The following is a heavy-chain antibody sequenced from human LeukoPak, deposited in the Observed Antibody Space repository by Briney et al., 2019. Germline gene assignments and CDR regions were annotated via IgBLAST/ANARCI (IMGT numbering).Heavy chain of an antibody. Sequence: GGSLRLSCAASGFTFRSYAMSCVRQAPGKGLEWVSAITASSDSTYYADSVRGRFTISRDNSKNTLYLQMNSLRAEDTAVYYCAKRGGSIAVAGTIDYWGQGTLVTVSS. J-gene: IGHJ4*02. CDR1: GFTFRSYA. CDR3: AKRGGSIAVAGTIDY. D-gene: IGHD6-19*01. CDR2: ITASSDST. V-gene: IGHV3-23*01.